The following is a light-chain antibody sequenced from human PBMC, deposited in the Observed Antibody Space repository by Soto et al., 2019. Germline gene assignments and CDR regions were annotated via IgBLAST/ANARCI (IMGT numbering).Light chain of an antibody. CDR3: QQSYGPPPQT. V-gene: IGKV1-39*01. Sequence: DIQLTQSPSSLSASVGDRVTITCRASQGISTHLNWYQQKPGKAPKLLIYGASTLQSGVPSRFSGSGSGTDFTLIITSLQPGDSATYYCQQSYGPPPQTFGQGTKVELK. CDR1: QGISTH. CDR2: GAS. J-gene: IGKJ1*01.